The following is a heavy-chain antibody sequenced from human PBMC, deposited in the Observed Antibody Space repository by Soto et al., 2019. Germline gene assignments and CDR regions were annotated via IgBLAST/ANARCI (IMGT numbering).Heavy chain of an antibody. CDR3: VRALYSSANDAFHM. Sequence: EVQLVESGGGLVQPGGSLRLSCAASTFTFSSFWMHWVRQAPGKGLVWVSRINSDGSSTSYADSVKGRFTISRDNAKNTLYLQMNSLRAEDAAVYYRVRALYSSANDAFHMWGQRTMVTVSS. V-gene: IGHV3-74*01. J-gene: IGHJ3*02. CDR2: INSDGSST. D-gene: IGHD6-19*01. CDR1: TFTFSSFW.